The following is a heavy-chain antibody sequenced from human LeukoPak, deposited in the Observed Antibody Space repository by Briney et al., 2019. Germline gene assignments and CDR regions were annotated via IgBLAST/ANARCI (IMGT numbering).Heavy chain of an antibody. Sequence: SGTLSLTCGVSGGSISNTNWWRWVRQPPGQGLEWIGEIPLTGLTHYNPSLESRVTVSLDKSKNQLSLNLTSVTAADTAVYYCSRENGAFSPFGYWGQGTLVTVLS. V-gene: IGHV4-4*02. CDR1: GGSISNTNW. J-gene: IGHJ4*02. CDR3: SRENGAFSPFGY. D-gene: IGHD2-8*01. CDR2: IPLTGLT.